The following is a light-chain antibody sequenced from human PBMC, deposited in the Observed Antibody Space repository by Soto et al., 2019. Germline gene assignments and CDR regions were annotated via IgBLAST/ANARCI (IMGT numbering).Light chain of an antibody. CDR1: QSVSSSY. Sequence: EIVLTQSPGTLSLSPGERATLSCRASQSVSSSYLAWYQQKPGQAPRLLIYGASSRATGIPDRFSGSGSGTDFTLTISRLEPEDFAVYSCQQYGNSWGYAFGQGTKLEIK. CDR2: GAS. V-gene: IGKV3-20*01. J-gene: IGKJ2*01. CDR3: QQYGNSWGYA.